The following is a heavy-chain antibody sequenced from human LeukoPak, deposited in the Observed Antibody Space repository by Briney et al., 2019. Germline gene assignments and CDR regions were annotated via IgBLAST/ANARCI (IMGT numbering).Heavy chain of an antibody. CDR3: ARDTVGATGGDY. CDR1: GFSFSNYA. V-gene: IGHV3-33*01. J-gene: IGHJ4*02. Sequence: PGGSLRLSCAASGFSFSNYAMHWVRQAPGKGLDWVAVIWYDGSNKYYADSVKGRFTISRDNSKNTLYLQMNSLRAEDTAVYYCARDTVGATGGDYWGQGTLVTVSS. D-gene: IGHD1-26*01. CDR2: IWYDGSNK.